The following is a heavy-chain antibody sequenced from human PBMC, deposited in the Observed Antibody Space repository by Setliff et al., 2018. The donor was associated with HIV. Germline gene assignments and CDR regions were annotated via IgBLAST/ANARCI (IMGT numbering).Heavy chain of an antibody. J-gene: IGHJ6*03. Sequence: GSLRLSCAASGFTFSSYGLHWVRQAPGKGLEWVAFIRYDGSNKYYADSVKGRFTISRDNSKNTLYLQMNSLRAEDTGLYYCAKAKWLPRNSFYYYMDVWGKGTTVTVSS. CDR1: GFTFSSYG. CDR3: AKAKWLPRNSFYYYMDV. D-gene: IGHD6-19*01. CDR2: IRYDGSNK. V-gene: IGHV3-30*02.